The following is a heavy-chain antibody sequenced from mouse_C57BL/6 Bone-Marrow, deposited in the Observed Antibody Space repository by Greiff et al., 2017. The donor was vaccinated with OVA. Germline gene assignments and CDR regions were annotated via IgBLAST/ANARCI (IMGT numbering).Heavy chain of an antibody. D-gene: IGHD1-1*01. CDR1: GFNIKDYY. CDR3: ARKDYYGSPYWYFDV. CDR2: IDPEDGET. V-gene: IGHV14-2*01. Sequence: EVKLVESGAELVKPGASVKLSCTASGFNIKDYYMHWVKQRTEQGLEWIGRIDPEDGETKYAPKFQGKATITADTSSNTAYLQLSSLTSEDTAVYYCARKDYYGSPYWYFDVWGTGTTVTVSS. J-gene: IGHJ1*03.